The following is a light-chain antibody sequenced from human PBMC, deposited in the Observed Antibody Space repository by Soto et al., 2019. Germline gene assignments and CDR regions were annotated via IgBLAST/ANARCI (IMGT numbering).Light chain of an antibody. V-gene: IGKV1-5*01. CDR3: QKYNSYSPK. CDR1: QSISSC. CDR2: DAS. J-gene: IGKJ1*01. Sequence: DIQMTQSPSTLSASVGDRVTITCRASQSISSCLAWYQQKPGKAPKLLIYDASSLESGVPSRFSGSGSGTEFTLTISSLQPEDFATDYCQKYNSYSPKFGQGTKVEIK.